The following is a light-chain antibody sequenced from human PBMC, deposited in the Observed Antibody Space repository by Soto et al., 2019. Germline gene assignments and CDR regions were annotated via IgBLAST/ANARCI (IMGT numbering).Light chain of an antibody. CDR2: GAS. CDR3: HQYNKWPPWT. J-gene: IGKJ1*01. V-gene: IGKV3-15*01. Sequence: EIVMTQSPPTLSVSPGERATLSCRASQSVSTNLAWYQQKPGQAPRLLIFGASTRATGIPARFSGSGSGTEFTLTISSLQSEDFAVYHCHQYNKWPPWTFGQGTKVEIK. CDR1: QSVSTN.